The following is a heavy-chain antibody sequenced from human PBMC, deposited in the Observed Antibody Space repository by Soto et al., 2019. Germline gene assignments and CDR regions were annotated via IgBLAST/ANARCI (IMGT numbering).Heavy chain of an antibody. Sequence: PSETLSLTCTVSGDSISSNNYYWNWIRQHPGKGLEWIGYIYYSGSTYYNPSLKSRVTISVDTSKSQFSLKVTSVTAADTAVYYCARGDYDILTGYYGNFDYWGQGALVTVSS. V-gene: IGHV4-31*03. CDR2: IYYSGST. J-gene: IGHJ4*02. D-gene: IGHD3-9*01. CDR1: GDSISSNNYY. CDR3: ARGDYDILTGYYGNFDY.